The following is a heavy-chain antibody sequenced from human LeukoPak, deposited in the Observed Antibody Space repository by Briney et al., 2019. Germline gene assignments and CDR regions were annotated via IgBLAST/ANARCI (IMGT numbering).Heavy chain of an antibody. D-gene: IGHD3-10*01. CDR3: ARDPRFGEIFDY. V-gene: IGHV3-11*04. Sequence: PGGSLRLSCAASGFIFSDYYMSWIRQPPGKGLEWISYISNTGSAIYYADSVKGRLTVSRDNAKNSLYLQMNSLRAEDTAVYYCARDPRFGEIFDYWGQGTLVTVSS. CDR2: ISNTGSAI. CDR1: GFIFSDYY. J-gene: IGHJ4*02.